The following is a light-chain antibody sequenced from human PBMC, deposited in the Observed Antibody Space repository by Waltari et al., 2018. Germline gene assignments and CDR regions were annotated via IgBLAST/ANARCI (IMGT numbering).Light chain of an antibody. V-gene: IGLV2-8*01. CDR1: SSDVGAYNY. CDR3: SSYAGSNNFV. Sequence: SALTQAPSASGSPGQSVTIPCTGTSSDVGAYNYVSWYRQHPGKGPEVIIYEVNKRPSGVPDRFSGSKSGNTASLTVSGLQAEDEADYYCSSYAGSNNFVFGTGTTVTVL. J-gene: IGLJ1*01. CDR2: EVN.